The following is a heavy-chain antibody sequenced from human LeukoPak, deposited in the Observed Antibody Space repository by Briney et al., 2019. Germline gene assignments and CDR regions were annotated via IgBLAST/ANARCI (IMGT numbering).Heavy chain of an antibody. J-gene: IGHJ4*02. D-gene: IGHD3-22*01. CDR2: IYYSGST. CDR3: ARVAPTRGFASSGYYPLDY. Sequence: SQTLSLTCTVSGGSISSGGYYWSWIRQHPGKGLEWIGYIYYSGSTYYNPSLKSRVTISVDTSKNQFSLKLSSVTAADTAVYYCARVAPTRGFASSGYYPLDYWGQGSLVNVSS. V-gene: IGHV4-31*03. CDR1: GGSISSGGYY.